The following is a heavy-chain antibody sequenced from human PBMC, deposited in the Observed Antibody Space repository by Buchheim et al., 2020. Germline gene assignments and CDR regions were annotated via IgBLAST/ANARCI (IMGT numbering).Heavy chain of an antibody. Sequence: EVQLVESGGGLVQPGGSLRLSCAASGFTFSSYWMHWVRQAPGKGLEWVSGISGSGGSTYYADSVKGRFTISRDNSKNTMYLQMNSLRAEDTAVYYCAKTYGSGSRLYVYYYGMDVWGQGTT. D-gene: IGHD3-10*01. V-gene: IGHV3-23*04. J-gene: IGHJ6*02. CDR2: ISGSGGST. CDR1: GFTFSSYW. CDR3: AKTYGSGSRLYVYYYGMDV.